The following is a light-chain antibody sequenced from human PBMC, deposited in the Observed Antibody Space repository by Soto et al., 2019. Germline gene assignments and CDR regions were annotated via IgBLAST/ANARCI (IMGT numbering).Light chain of an antibody. CDR2: DVS. V-gene: IGLV2-14*01. Sequence: QSVLTQPASVSGSPGQSITISCTGTSSDVGGFIFVSWYQQHPGRAPKLMTYDVSNRPSGVSNRFSGSKSGNTASLTISGLQADDDADYYCVSYTTSASYVFGTGTKV. J-gene: IGLJ1*01. CDR1: SSDVGGFIF. CDR3: VSYTTSASYV.